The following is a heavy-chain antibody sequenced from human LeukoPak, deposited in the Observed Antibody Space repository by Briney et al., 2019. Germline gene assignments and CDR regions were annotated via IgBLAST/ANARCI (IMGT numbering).Heavy chain of an antibody. Sequence: GGSLRLSCAASGFTFDDYGMSCLRPAPGKGREGGSGINWYGGNTGYADSVRGRFTISRDNAKNSLYLQMNSLRAEDTAVYYCARDTARDYYTDVWGKGTTVTVSS. V-gene: IGHV3-20*04. CDR1: GFTFDDYG. CDR2: INWYGGNT. J-gene: IGHJ6*03. CDR3: ARDTARDYYTDV. D-gene: IGHD6-6*01.